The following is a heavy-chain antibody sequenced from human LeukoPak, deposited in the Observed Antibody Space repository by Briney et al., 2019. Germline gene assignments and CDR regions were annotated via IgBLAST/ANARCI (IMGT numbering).Heavy chain of an antibody. D-gene: IGHD3-10*01. CDR2: IYTSGST. CDR1: GGSISYY. V-gene: IGHV4-4*07. CDR3: ARTPPLWFGES. J-gene: IGHJ4*02. Sequence: SETLSLTCTVSGGSISYYWSWIRQPAGKGLEWIGRIYTSGSTNYNPSPKSRVTISVDTSKNQFSLKLSSVTAADTAVYYCARTPPLWFGESWGQGTLVTVSS.